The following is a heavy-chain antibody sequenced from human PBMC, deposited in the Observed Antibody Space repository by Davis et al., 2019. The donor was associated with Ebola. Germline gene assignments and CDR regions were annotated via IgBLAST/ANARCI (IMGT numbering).Heavy chain of an antibody. D-gene: IGHD3-10*01. CDR1: GETFSGYY. CDR2: INVSGYT. J-gene: IGHJ5*02. Sequence: SETLSLTCAVYGETFSGYYWTWIRQAPGKGLEWIGEINVSGYTNYNPSLKSRVTISADTSKNQFSLDLTSVTAADTAMYYCARILGVRGVISWANWFDPWGQGTLVTVSS. CDR3: ARILGVRGVISWANWFDP. V-gene: IGHV4-34*01.